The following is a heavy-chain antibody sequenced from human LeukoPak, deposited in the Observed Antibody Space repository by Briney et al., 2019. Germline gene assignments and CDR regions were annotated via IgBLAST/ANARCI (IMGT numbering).Heavy chain of an antibody. V-gene: IGHV3-30*04. J-gene: IGHJ4*02. D-gene: IGHD3-16*01. CDR2: ISSDGRIK. CDR1: GFIFSSYP. CDR3: ARDLFLGTPDFFDY. Sequence: GGSLRLSCAASGFIFSSYPMHWLRQAPDRGLEWVGVISSDGRIKDYADSVKGRFTISRDDSKNTLYVHMNSLRSDDTAVYFCARDLFLGTPDFFDYWGQGTLVTVSS.